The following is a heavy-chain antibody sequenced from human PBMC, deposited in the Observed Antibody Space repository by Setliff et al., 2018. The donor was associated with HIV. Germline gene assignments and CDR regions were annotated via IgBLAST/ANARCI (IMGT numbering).Heavy chain of an antibody. CDR3: ARAPGVTPFDH. V-gene: IGHV4-31*03. CDR2: VYYNGDT. Sequence: SETLSLTCTVSGGSISSCGYYWSWIRQHPEKGLEWIGYVYYNGDTYYNPSLKSRVTLSVDTSKNQFSLNLSSVTAADTAVYYCARAPGVTPFDHWGPGTLVTVSS. D-gene: IGHD2-21*02. J-gene: IGHJ4*02. CDR1: GGSISSCGYY.